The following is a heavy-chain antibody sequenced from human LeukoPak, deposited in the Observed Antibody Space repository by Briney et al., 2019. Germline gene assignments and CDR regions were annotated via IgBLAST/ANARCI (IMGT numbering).Heavy chain of an antibody. CDR2: IKQDGSEK. V-gene: IGHV3-7*01. CDR3: ARDVVGCSSTSCYDAFDI. CDR1: GFTFSSYW. J-gene: IGHJ3*02. D-gene: IGHD2-2*01. Sequence: GGSLRLSCVASGFTFSSYWMTWVRQAPGKGLEWVANIKQDGSEKYYVDSVKGRFTISRDNAKNSLYLQMNSLRAEDTAVYYCARDVVGCSSTSCYDAFDIWGQGTMVTVSS.